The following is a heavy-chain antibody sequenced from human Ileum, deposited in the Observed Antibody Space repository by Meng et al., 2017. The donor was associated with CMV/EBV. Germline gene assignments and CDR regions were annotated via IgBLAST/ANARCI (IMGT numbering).Heavy chain of an antibody. V-gene: IGHV1-46*01. CDR3: AKYRYGLGFDY. CDR1: GDTFTSCH. D-gene: IGHD5-18*01. J-gene: IGHJ4*02. CDR2: INCNDGAT. Sequence: QVQWVQSGAEVKTPGASVKVSCKASGDTFTSCHIHWVRQAPGQGLEWLGLINCNDGATSYAHKFQGRVSMTRDTSTRIVHMELSSLRSEDTALYYCAKYRYGLGFDYWGQGTLVTVSS.